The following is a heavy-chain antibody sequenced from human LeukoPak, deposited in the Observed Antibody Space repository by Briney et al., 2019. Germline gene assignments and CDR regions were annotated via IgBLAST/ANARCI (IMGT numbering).Heavy chain of an antibody. CDR1: GFTVSSNY. V-gene: IGHV3-66*02. CDR3: ARGGYGDYVPYYYYGMDV. CDR2: IYSGGST. D-gene: IGHD4-17*01. J-gene: IGHJ6*02. Sequence: GGSLRLSCAASGFTVSSNYMSWVRQAPGKGLEWVSVIYSGGSTYYADSVKGRFTISRDNSKNTLYLQMNSLRAEDTAVYYCARGGYGDYVPYYYYGMDVWGQGTTVTASS.